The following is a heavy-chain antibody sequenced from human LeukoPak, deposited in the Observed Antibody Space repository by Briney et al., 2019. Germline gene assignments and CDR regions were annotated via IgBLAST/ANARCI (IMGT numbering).Heavy chain of an antibody. J-gene: IGHJ4*02. CDR1: GFIFSNYA. D-gene: IGHD6-19*01. V-gene: IGHV3-23*01. CDR3: VKGPRPDITVAHTVEN. Sequence: PGGSLRLSCAASGFIFSNYATSWVRQVPGRGLEWVSTISSRGDSTYVADSVKGRFTISRDNSKNSLYLQMNTVRAEDTAVYYCVKGPRPDITVAHTVENWGQGTLVTVSS. CDR2: ISSRGDST.